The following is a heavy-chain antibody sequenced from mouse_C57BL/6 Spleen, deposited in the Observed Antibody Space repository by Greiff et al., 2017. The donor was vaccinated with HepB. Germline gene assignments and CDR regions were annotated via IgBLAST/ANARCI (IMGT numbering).Heavy chain of an antibody. Sequence: SGPELVKPGASVKIPCKASGYTFTDYNMDWVKQSHGKSLEWIGDINPNNGGTIYNQKFKGKATLTVDKSSSTAYMELRSLTSEDTAVYYCARAGDGYLYAMDYWGQGTSVTVSS. J-gene: IGHJ4*01. CDR3: ARAGDGYLYAMDY. CDR1: GYTFTDYN. V-gene: IGHV1-18*01. CDR2: INPNNGGT. D-gene: IGHD2-3*01.